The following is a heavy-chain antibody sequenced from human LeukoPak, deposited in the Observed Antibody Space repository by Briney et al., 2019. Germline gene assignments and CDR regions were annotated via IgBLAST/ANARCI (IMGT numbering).Heavy chain of an antibody. CDR3: ARDLATILGVVIWGDNWFDP. Sequence: ASVKVSCKASGYTFTSYGISWVRQAPGQGLEWMGWISAYNGNTNYAQKLQGRVTMTTDTSTSTAYMELRSLRSDDTAVYYCARDLATILGVVIWGDNWFDPWGQGTLVTVSS. CDR2: ISAYNGNT. J-gene: IGHJ5*02. D-gene: IGHD3-3*01. V-gene: IGHV1-18*01. CDR1: GYTFTSYG.